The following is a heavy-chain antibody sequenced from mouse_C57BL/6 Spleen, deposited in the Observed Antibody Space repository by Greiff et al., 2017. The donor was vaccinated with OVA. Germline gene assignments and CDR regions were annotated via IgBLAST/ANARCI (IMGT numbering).Heavy chain of an antibody. CDR1: GYTFTSYW. Sequence: VQLQQPGAELVKPGASVKLSCKASGYTFTSYWMHWVKQRPGQGLEWIGMIHPNSGSTNYNEKFKSKATLTVDKSSSTAYMQLSSLTSEDSAVYYCARGGTSSGYARFAYWGQGTLVTVSA. V-gene: IGHV1-64*01. CDR2: IHPNSGST. D-gene: IGHD3-2*02. J-gene: IGHJ3*01. CDR3: ARGGTSSGYARFAY.